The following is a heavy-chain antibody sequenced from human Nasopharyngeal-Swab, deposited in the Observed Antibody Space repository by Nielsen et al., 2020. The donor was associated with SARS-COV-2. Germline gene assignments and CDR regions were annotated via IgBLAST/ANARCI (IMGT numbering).Heavy chain of an antibody. Sequence: GESLKISCAASGFTFNYFGMHWVRQAPGKGLAWVSFISYEGSIRNYIDSVKGRFTVSRDSSKNTVYLQMNSLRPDDTAVYFCAKSMAYFQLSGTYNLDFWGQGTLVTVSS. CDR1: GFTFNYFG. D-gene: IGHD2-21*01. CDR3: AKSMAYFQLSGTYNLDF. V-gene: IGHV3-30*18. CDR2: ISYEGSIR. J-gene: IGHJ4*02.